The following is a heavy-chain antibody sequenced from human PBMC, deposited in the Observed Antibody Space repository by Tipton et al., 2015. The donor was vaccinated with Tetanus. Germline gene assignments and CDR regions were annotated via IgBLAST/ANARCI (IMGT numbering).Heavy chain of an antibody. CDR1: GGSISSYY. V-gene: IGHV4-59*01. CDR3: ARAGYRYDVDYDV. D-gene: IGHD2-15*01. Sequence: TLSLTCTVSGGSISSYYWSWIRQPPGKGLEWIGYIYYSGGTNYNPSLKSRVTISLDTSMSLFPLNLTSVTAADTALYYCARAGYRYDVDYDVWGQGTLVTVSS. J-gene: IGHJ3*01. CDR2: IYYSGGT.